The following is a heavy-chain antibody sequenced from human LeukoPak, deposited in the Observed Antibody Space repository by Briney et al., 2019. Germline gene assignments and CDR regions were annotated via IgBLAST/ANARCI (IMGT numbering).Heavy chain of an antibody. Sequence: GGSLRLSCAASGFTFSSYAMMWVRQAPGEGLEWVSTVTGSAGGTYYADSVKGRFTISRDNSKNTLYLIMNSLRAEDTAVYYCAKGAAAGLVDWFDPWGQGTLVAVSS. CDR3: AKGAAAGLVDWFDP. J-gene: IGHJ5*02. D-gene: IGHD6-13*01. CDR2: VTGSAGGT. CDR1: GFTFSSYA. V-gene: IGHV3-23*01.